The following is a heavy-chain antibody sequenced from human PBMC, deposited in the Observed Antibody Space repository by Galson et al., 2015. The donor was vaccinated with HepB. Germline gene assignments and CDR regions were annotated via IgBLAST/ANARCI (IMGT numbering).Heavy chain of an antibody. CDR3: AKDECSGGSCSFDY. Sequence: SLRLSCAASGFTFSSYGMHWVRQAPGKGLEWVAVISYDGSNKYYADSVKGRFTISRDNSKNTLYLQMNSLRAEDTAVYYCAKDECSGGSCSFDYWGQGTLVTVSS. J-gene: IGHJ4*02. D-gene: IGHD2-15*01. V-gene: IGHV3-30*18. CDR2: ISYDGSNK. CDR1: GFTFSSYG.